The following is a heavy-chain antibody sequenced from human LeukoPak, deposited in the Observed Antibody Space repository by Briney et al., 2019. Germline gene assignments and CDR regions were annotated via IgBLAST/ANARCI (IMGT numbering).Heavy chain of an antibody. CDR1: GFTLSSYG. D-gene: IGHD1-1*01. J-gene: IGHJ4*02. V-gene: IGHV3-33*01. CDR2: IWYDGSNK. Sequence: GGSLRLSCAASGFTLSSYGMHWVRQAPGKGLEWVAVIWYDGSNKYYADSVKGRFTISRDNSKNTLYLQMNSLRAEDTAVYYCARALGTRAPFDYWGQGTLVTVSS. CDR3: ARALGTRAPFDY.